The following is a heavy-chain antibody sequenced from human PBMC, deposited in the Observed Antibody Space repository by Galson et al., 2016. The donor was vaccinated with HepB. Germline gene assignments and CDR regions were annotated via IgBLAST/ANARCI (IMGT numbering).Heavy chain of an antibody. J-gene: IGHJ6*02. V-gene: IGHV3-33*01. D-gene: IGHD2-15*01. Sequence: SLRLSCAASGFTFSDFGMHWVRQAPGKGLEWVALIWDDGSNKHYADSVKGRFTISSDNSKNTLYLQMNSLTAEDTAVYYCARFGGSLGMDVWGQGTTVTVSS. CDR2: IWDDGSNK. CDR1: GFTFSDFG. CDR3: ARFGGSLGMDV.